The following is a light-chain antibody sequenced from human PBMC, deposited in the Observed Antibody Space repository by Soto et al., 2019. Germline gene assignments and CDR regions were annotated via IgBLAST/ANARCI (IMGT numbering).Light chain of an antibody. Sequence: DIQLTQSPSFLSASVGDRVTITCRASQGIGSYLAWYQQKPGKAPKLLIYAASTLQSGVPSRFSGSGSGTEFTLTISSLQPEDFATYYCQQLNSYLSITFGQGTRLEIK. CDR1: QGIGSY. CDR3: QQLNSYLSIT. V-gene: IGKV1-9*01. J-gene: IGKJ5*01. CDR2: AAS.